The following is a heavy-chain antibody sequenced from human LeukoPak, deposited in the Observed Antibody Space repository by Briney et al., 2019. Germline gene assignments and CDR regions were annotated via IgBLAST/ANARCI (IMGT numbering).Heavy chain of an antibody. CDR1: GGTFSSYA. D-gene: IGHD6-6*01. Sequence: SVKVSCKASGGTFSSYAISWVRQAPGQGLEWMGGIIPIFGTANYAQKFQGRVTITADESTSTAYMELSSLRSEDTAVYYCASLYSSSAADWFDPWGQGTLVTVPS. CDR3: ASLYSSSAADWFDP. CDR2: IIPIFGTA. J-gene: IGHJ5*02. V-gene: IGHV1-69*01.